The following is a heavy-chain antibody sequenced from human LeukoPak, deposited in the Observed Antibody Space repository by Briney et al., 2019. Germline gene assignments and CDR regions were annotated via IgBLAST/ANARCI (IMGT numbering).Heavy chain of an antibody. D-gene: IGHD1-26*01. J-gene: IGHJ6*02. V-gene: IGHV3-30*18. Sequence: GGSLRLSCAASGFTFSSYGMHWVRQAPGKGLEWVAVISYDGSNKYYADSVKGRFTISRDNSKNTLYVQMNSLRAEDTAVYYCAKDQAVGTTSDYYYAMDVWGQGTTVTVSS. CDR1: GFTFSSYG. CDR3: AKDQAVGTTSDYYYAMDV. CDR2: ISYDGSNK.